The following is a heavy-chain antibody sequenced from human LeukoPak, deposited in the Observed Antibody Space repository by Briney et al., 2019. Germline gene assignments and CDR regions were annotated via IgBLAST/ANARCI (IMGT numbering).Heavy chain of an antibody. CDR1: GYTFTGYY. D-gene: IGHD2-15*01. CDR2: INPNSGGT. V-gene: IGHV1-2*02. Sequence: ASVKVSCKASGYTFTGYYIHWVRQAPGQGLEWMGWINPNSGGTNYARKFQGRVTMTRDTSISTAYMEMSRLRSDDTAVYYCARGDCSGGSCNSLYFQHWGQGTLVTVSS. CDR3: ARGDCSGGSCNSLYFQH. J-gene: IGHJ1*01.